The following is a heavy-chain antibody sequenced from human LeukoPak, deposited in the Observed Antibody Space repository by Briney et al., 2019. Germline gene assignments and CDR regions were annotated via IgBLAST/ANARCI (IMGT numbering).Heavy chain of an antibody. D-gene: IGHD2-15*01. J-gene: IGHJ2*01. CDR2: ISSSSNYI. Sequence: GGSLRLSCAASGFTFSSYSMNWVRQAPGKGLEWVSSISSSSNYIYYADSVKGRFTISRDNAKNSLYLQMNSLRAEDTAVYYCARVLCSGGGSCYPRYWYFDLWGRGTLVTVSS. V-gene: IGHV3-21*01. CDR1: GFTFSSYS. CDR3: ARVLCSGGGSCYPRYWYFDL.